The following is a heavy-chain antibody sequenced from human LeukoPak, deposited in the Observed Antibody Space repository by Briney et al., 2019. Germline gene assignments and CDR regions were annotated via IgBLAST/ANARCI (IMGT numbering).Heavy chain of an antibody. J-gene: IGHJ3*02. D-gene: IGHD1-26*01. CDR3: ARDPKWGDAFDI. V-gene: IGHV4-38-2*02. CDR2: IYHSGST. Sequence: SETLSLTCGVPGYSISSGYYWGWIRQPPGKGLEWIGSIYHSGSTYYNPSLKSRVTISVDTSKNQFSLKLSSVTAADTAVYYCARDPKWGDAFDIWGQGTMVTVSS. CDR1: GYSISSGYY.